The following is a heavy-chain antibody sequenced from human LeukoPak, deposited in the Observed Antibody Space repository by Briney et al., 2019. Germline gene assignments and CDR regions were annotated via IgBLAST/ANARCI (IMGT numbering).Heavy chain of an antibody. CDR2: IIPIFGTA. Sequence: ASVKVSCKASGYTFTGYYMHWVRQAPGQGLEWMGGIIPIFGTANYAQKFQGRVTITADESTSTAYMELSSLRSKDTAVYYCARGLGTAAQTFDPWGQGTLVTVSS. D-gene: IGHD1-1*01. J-gene: IGHJ5*02. CDR1: GYTFTGYY. CDR3: ARGLGTAAQTFDP. V-gene: IGHV1-69*13.